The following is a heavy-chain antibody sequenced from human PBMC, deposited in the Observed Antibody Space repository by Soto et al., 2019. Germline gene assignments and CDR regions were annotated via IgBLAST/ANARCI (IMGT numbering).Heavy chain of an antibody. Sequence: KQSQTLSLTCAISGDSVSSNSAAWNWIRQSPSRGLEWLGRTYYRSKWYNDYAVSVKSRITINPDTSKNQFSLQLNSVTPEDTAVYYCARGRTMVRGAYRTYYFDYWGQGTLVTVSS. CDR2: TYYRSKWYN. CDR3: ARGRTMVRGAYRTYYFDY. J-gene: IGHJ4*02. CDR1: GDSVSSNSAA. D-gene: IGHD3-10*01. V-gene: IGHV6-1*01.